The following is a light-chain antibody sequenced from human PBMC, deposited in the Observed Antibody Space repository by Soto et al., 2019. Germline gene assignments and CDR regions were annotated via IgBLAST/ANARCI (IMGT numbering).Light chain of an antibody. V-gene: IGKV1-27*01. CDR1: QGISNY. CDR2: AAS. J-gene: IGKJ5*01. Sequence: DIQMTQSPSSLSASVGDRVAITCRASQGISNYLAWYQQKPGKVPKLLIYAASTLRSGVPSRFSGSGSGTDFTLTISSLQPEDVATYYCQNYYSAPPITFGQGTRLEIK. CDR3: QNYYSAPPIT.